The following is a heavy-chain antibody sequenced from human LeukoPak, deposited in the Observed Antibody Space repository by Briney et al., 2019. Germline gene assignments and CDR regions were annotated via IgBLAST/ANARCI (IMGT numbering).Heavy chain of an antibody. D-gene: IGHD2-8*01. CDR2: ISSSSTI. J-gene: IGHJ4*02. CDR1: GFTFSSYS. CDR3: ARELWDIVLMVYAMGVFDY. V-gene: IGHV3-48*01. Sequence: GGSLRLPCAASGFTFSSYSMNWVRQAPGKGLEWVSYISSSSTIYYADSVKGRFTISRDNAKNSLYLQMNSLRAEDTAVYYCARELWDIVLMVYAMGVFDYWGQGTLVTVSS.